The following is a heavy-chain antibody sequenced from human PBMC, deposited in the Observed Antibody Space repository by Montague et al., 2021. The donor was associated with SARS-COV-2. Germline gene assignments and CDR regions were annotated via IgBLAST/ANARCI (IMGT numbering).Heavy chain of an antibody. Sequence: CAISEDSVSSNNAAWNWIRQSPSRDLEWLGRTYYRSKWYNDYALSVKSRITINPDTSKNQFSLQLNSVTPEDTAVYYCARSVGASSSSWPLPPHFDYWGQGTLVTVSS. V-gene: IGHV6-1*01. J-gene: IGHJ4*02. CDR3: ARSVGASSSSWPLPPHFDY. CDR1: EDSVSSNNAA. D-gene: IGHD6-13*01. CDR2: TYYRSKWYN.